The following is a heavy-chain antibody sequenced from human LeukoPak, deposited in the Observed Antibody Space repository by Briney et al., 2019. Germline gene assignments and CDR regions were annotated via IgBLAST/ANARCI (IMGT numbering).Heavy chain of an antibody. D-gene: IGHD5-18*01. CDR3: ARVVDTAMGY. Sequence: GGSLRLSCAASGFTVSSNCMSWVRQAPGKGLEWVSVIYSGGSTYYADSVKGRFTISRDNSKNTLYLQMNSLRAEDTAVYYCARVVDTAMGYWGQGTLVTVSS. CDR1: GFTVSSNC. J-gene: IGHJ4*02. V-gene: IGHV3-53*01. CDR2: IYSGGST.